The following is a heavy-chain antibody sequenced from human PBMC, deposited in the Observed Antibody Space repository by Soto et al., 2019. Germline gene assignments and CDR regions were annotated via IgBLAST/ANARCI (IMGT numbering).Heavy chain of an antibody. CDR2: MNPDSGNT. CDR1: GYTFNTYD. Sequence: QVQLVQSGAEVKKPGASVKVSCKASGYTFNTYDINWMRQAPGHGLEWLGWMNPDSGNTGYAQKFQGRVTMTRSASISTAYMELSSLTSEDTAVYYCARNRRETGDFDYWGQGTLVTVSS. J-gene: IGHJ4*02. CDR3: ARNRRETGDFDY. V-gene: IGHV1-8*01. D-gene: IGHD7-27*01.